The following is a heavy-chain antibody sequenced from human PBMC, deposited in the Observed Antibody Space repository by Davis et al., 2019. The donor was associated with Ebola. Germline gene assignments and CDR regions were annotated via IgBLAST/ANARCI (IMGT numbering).Heavy chain of an antibody. Sequence: GESLKISCAASGFTFSSYAMSWVRQAPGKGLEWVSAISGSGGSTYYADSVKGRFTISRDNSKNTLYLQMNSLRAEDTAVYYCAKPAIADERPVDYWGQGTLVTVSS. CDR1: GFTFSSYA. CDR3: AKPAIADERPVDY. V-gene: IGHV3-23*01. CDR2: ISGSGGST. D-gene: IGHD6-13*01. J-gene: IGHJ4*02.